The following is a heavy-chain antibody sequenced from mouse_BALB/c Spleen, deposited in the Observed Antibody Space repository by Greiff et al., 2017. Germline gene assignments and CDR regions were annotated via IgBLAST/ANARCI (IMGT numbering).Heavy chain of an antibody. J-gene: IGHJ1*01. D-gene: IGHD2-14*01. CDR3: ATRQAYYRYDEGFPWYFDV. CDR1: GYSFTSYW. V-gene: IGHV1S126*01. CDR2: IDPSDSET. Sequence: QVQLKESGPQLVRPGASVKISCKASGYSFTSYWMHWVKQRPGQGLEWIGMIDPSDSETRLNQKFKDKATLTVDKSSSTAYMQLSSPTSEDSAVYYCATRQAYYRYDEGFPWYFDVWGAGTTVTVSS.